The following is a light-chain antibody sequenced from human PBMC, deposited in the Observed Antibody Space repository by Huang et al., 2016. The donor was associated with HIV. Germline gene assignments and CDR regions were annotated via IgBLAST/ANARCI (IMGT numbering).Light chain of an antibody. V-gene: IGKV3-15*01. Sequence: ILLTQFPTTLSVSPGQRVTLSCRASQSVGGKLAWYQQRPGQAPRLLIYGAATRVPTIPDRFSGSGSGTEFTLTISSLQSEDFAFYYCQQYDTWPPLTFGGGTKV. J-gene: IGKJ4*01. CDR2: GAA. CDR1: QSVGGK. CDR3: QQYDTWPPLT.